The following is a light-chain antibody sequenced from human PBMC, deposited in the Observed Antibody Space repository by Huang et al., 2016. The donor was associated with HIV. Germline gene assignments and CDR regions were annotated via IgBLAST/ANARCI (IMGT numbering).Light chain of an antibody. CDR3: QQYGSSSYT. CDR2: DAS. CDR1: QSVSSRY. Sequence: EIVLTQSTASLFLSPGERAMLSCGASQSVSSRYLAWFQQKPGLPPRLLIYDASVRAPGIPDRFSGCWSGTDFTLTISRREPEDFAVYYCQQYGSSSYTFGQGTKLEIK. V-gene: IGKV3D-20*01. J-gene: IGKJ2*01.